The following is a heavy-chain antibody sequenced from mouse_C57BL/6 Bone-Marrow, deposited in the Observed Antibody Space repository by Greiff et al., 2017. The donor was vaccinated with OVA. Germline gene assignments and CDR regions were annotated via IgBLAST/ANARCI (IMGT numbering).Heavy chain of an antibody. D-gene: IGHD3-1*01. V-gene: IGHV1-64*01. J-gene: IGHJ2*01. CDR3: ARSGGYFDY. Sequence: VQLQQPGAELVKPGASVKLSCKASGYTFTSYWMHWVKQRPGQGLEWIGMIHPNSGSTNYNEKFKSKATLTVDKSSSTAYLQLRSLTSADAAVYYSARSGGYFDYWGKGTTLTVSS. CDR2: IHPNSGST. CDR1: GYTFTSYW.